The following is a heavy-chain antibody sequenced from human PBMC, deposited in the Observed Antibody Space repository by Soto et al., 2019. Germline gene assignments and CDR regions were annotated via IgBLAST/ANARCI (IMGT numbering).Heavy chain of an antibody. Sequence: PSETLSLTCTVSGTSISSYYWSWIRQPPGKGLEWIANIHYSGTTNYIPSLASRVTLSVDTSKNQFSLKMTSVTAADRAMYFCARYNSYAIDYWGRGTLVTVSS. V-gene: IGHV4-59*01. D-gene: IGHD2-8*01. CDR3: ARYNSYAIDY. CDR2: IHYSGTT. CDR1: GTSISSYY. J-gene: IGHJ4*02.